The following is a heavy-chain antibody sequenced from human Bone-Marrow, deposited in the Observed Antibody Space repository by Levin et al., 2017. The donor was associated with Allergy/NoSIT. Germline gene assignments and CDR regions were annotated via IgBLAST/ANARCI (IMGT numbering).Heavy chain of an antibody. CDR1: GFPFSSYS. Sequence: LSLTCAASGFPFSSYSMNWVRQAPGKGLEWVSYISRSSSTIYYADSVKGRITISRDNAKNSPYLQMNSLRAEDTAIYYCARDSSMDVAHYYYYGMDVWGQGTTVTVSS. D-gene: IGHD3/OR15-3a*01. J-gene: IGHJ6*02. V-gene: IGHV3-48*04. CDR3: ARDSSMDVAHYYYYGMDV. CDR2: ISRSSSTI.